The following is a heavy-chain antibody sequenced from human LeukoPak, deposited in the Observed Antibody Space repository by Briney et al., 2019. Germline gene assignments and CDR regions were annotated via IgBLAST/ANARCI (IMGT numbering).Heavy chain of an antibody. V-gene: IGHV3-23*01. CDR1: GFTFSSYG. CDR3: AKDMITFGGVIALFDY. Sequence: GGSLRLSCAASGFTFSSYGMSWVRQAPGKGLEWVSAISGSGGSTYYADSVKGRFTISRDNSKNTLYLQMNSLRAEDTAVYYCAKDMITFGGVIALFDYWGQGTLVTVSS. D-gene: IGHD3-16*02. CDR2: ISGSGGST. J-gene: IGHJ4*02.